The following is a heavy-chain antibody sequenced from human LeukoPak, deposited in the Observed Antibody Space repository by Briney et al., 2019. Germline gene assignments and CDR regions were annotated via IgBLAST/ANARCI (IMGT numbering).Heavy chain of an antibody. J-gene: IGHJ4*02. CDR3: AKDHPSLDH. V-gene: IGHV3-11*04. CDR2: ISSSGSTI. CDR1: GFTFSDYY. Sequence: PGGSLRLSCAASGFTFSDYYMSWIRQAPGKGLEWVSYISSSGSTIYYADSVKGRFTISRDISKNTLYLQMNSLRAEDTAVYYCAKDHPSLDHWGQGTLVTVSS.